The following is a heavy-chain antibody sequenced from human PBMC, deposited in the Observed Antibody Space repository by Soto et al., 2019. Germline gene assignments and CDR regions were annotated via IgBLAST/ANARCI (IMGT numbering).Heavy chain of an antibody. CDR2: LYWDDTR. CDR3: AHYTTDTYFDV. CDR1: GFSLYTGEVG. Sequence: QITLKESSPTLVKPTQTLTLTCSFSGFSLYTGEVGVGWIRQPPGKALEWLALLYWDDTRRYNPSLKNTLTIAKYASENQVVLTVTDMGPVDTGTYFCAHYTTDTYFDVWGKGATVTVSS. D-gene: IGHD1-1*01. V-gene: IGHV2-5*02. J-gene: IGHJ6*04.